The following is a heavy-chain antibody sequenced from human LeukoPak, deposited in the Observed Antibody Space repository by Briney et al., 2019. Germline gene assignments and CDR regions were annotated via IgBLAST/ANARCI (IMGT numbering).Heavy chain of an antibody. J-gene: IGHJ4*02. CDR2: ISGSGGST. CDR3: AKDLNPYCSSTSCYFDY. CDR1: GFTFSSYA. Sequence: GGSLRLSCAASGFTFSSYAMSWVRQAPGKGLEWVSAISGSGGSTYYADSVKGRFTTSRDNSKNTLYLQMNSLRAEDTAVYYCAKDLNPYCSSTSCYFDYWGQGTLVTVSS. D-gene: IGHD2-2*01. V-gene: IGHV3-23*01.